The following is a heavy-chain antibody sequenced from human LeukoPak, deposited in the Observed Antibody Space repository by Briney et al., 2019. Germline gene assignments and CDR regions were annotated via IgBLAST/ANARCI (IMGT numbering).Heavy chain of an antibody. V-gene: IGHV3-48*03. CDR1: GFTFSSYE. CDR3: ARHSSGWYGGIDY. D-gene: IGHD6-19*01. CDR2: ISSSGSTI. Sequence: GGSLRLSCAASGFTFSSYEMNWVRQAPGKGLEWVSYISSSGSTIYYADSVKGRFTISRDNAKNSLYLQMNSLGAEDTAVYYCARHSSGWYGGIDYWGQGTLVTVSS. J-gene: IGHJ4*02.